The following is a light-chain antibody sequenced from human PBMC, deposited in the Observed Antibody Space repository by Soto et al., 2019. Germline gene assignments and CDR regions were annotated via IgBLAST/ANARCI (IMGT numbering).Light chain of an antibody. Sequence: QSVLTQPPSVSGAPGQRVTISCTGSSSNLGSGFDVQWYQQLPGTAPKLLIYYNDNRPSGVPDRFSGSKSGTSASLAITGLQADDEADYYCGTWDDSLNGWVFGGGTKLTVL. CDR2: YND. CDR1: SSNLGSGFD. J-gene: IGLJ2*01. V-gene: IGLV1-40*01. CDR3: GTWDDSLNGWV.